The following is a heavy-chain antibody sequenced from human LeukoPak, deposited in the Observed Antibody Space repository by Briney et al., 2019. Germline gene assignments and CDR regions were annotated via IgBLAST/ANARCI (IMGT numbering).Heavy chain of an antibody. V-gene: IGHV1-46*01. J-gene: IGHJ6*03. CDR2: INPSGGST. CDR1: GYTFTGYY. Sequence: GASVKVSCKASGYTFTGYYMHWVRQAPGQGLEWMGIINPSGGSTSYAQKFQGRVTMTRDMSTSTVYMELSSLRSEDTAVYYCARGPGTMVRGGRYYYMDVWGKGTTVTVSS. CDR3: ARGPGTMVRGGRYYYMDV. D-gene: IGHD3-10*01.